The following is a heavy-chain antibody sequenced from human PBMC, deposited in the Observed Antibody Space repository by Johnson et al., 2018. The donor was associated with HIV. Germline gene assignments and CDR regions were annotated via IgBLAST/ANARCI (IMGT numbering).Heavy chain of an antibody. CDR1: GFTFSSYW. CDR3: ARDKDSSGYYYNDAFDI. CDR2: IKQDGSEK. Sequence: VQLVESGGGLVQPGGSLRLSCAASGFTFSSYWMSWVRQAPGKGLEWVANIKQDGSEKHYVDSVKGRFIISRDNAKNSLYLQMNSLRAEDTAVYYCARDKDSSGYYYNDAFDIWGQGTMVTVSS. D-gene: IGHD3-22*01. J-gene: IGHJ3*02. V-gene: IGHV3-7*01.